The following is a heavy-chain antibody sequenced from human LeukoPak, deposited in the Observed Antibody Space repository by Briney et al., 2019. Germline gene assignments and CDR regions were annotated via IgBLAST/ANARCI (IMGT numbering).Heavy chain of an antibody. Sequence: GTSVKVSCKASGFTFTSSAMQWVRQARGQRLEWIGWIVVGSGNTNYAQKFQERVTITRDMSTSTAYMELGSLRSEDTAVYYCAGSCGDCYQSYDAFDIWGQGTMVTVSS. CDR1: GFTFTSSA. J-gene: IGHJ3*02. V-gene: IGHV1-58*02. D-gene: IGHD2-21*02. CDR3: AGSCGDCYQSYDAFDI. CDR2: IVVGSGNT.